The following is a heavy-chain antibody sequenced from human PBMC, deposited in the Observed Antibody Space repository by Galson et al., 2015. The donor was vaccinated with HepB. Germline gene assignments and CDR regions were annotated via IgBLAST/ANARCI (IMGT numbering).Heavy chain of an antibody. CDR2: ISFDGSNK. V-gene: IGHV3-30*18. Sequence: SLRLSCAASGFTFSRYGMDWVRQAPGKGLEWVAVISFDGSNKYYADSVKGRFTISRDNSKNTLYLQMNSLRGEDTAVYYCTKVKGDIAVAGPFDYWGQGTLVTVSS. CDR3: TKVKGDIAVAGPFDY. D-gene: IGHD6-19*01. J-gene: IGHJ4*02. CDR1: GFTFSRYG.